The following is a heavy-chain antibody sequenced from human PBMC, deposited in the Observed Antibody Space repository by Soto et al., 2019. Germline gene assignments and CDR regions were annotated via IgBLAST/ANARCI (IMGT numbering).Heavy chain of an antibody. Sequence: LSLTCGVSGYSISSGHYWGWIRQPPGKSLEWMGTINHSGNTFYNPSPRSRVTFSIDTSKNQLSLRPSSVTAADTAVYYCARVAGVAYCGGDCYHFDYWGQGTLVTVSS. CDR2: INHSGNT. V-gene: IGHV4-38-2*01. CDR1: GYSISSGHY. D-gene: IGHD2-21*02. CDR3: ARVAGVAYCGGDCYHFDY. J-gene: IGHJ4*02.